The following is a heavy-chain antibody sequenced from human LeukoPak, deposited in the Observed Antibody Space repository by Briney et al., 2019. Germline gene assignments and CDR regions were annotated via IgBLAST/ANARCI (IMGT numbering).Heavy chain of an antibody. J-gene: IGHJ4*02. D-gene: IGHD3-3*01. Sequence: SETLSLTCTVSGDSISSGDYYWSWIRQPPGKGLEWIGYIYYSGSTYYNPSLKSRPTISIDTSKIQFSLKVRSMTAADTAVYYCARSRSSHDFWSGYILDYWGQGTLVTVSS. CDR2: IYYSGST. CDR1: GDSISSGDYY. CDR3: ARSRSSHDFWSGYILDY. V-gene: IGHV4-30-4*01.